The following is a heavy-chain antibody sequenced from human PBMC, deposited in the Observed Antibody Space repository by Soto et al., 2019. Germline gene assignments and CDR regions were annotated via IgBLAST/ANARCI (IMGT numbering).Heavy chain of an antibody. CDR1: GGSISSYY. J-gene: IGHJ4*02. V-gene: IGHV4-59*01. CDR2: IYYSGST. Sequence: SETLSLTCTVSGGSISSYYWSWIRQPPGKGLEWIGYIYYSGSTNYNPSLKSRVTISVDTPKNQFSLKLSSVTAADTAVYYCARVERELLMYYFDYWGQGTLVTVSS. D-gene: IGHD1-26*01. CDR3: ARVERELLMYYFDY.